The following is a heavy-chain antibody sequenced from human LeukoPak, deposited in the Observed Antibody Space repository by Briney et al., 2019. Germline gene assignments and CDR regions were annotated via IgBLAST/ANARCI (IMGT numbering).Heavy chain of an antibody. CDR2: IYNSGST. CDR3: ARRPPRGAFDI. J-gene: IGHJ3*02. V-gene: IGHV4-4*09. D-gene: IGHD3-10*01. Sequence: SETLSLTCTVSGGSISSYYRSWVRQPPGKGLEWVGYIYNSGSTNYNPSLKSRVTISVDTSKNQFSLKLSSVTAADTAVYYCARRPPRGAFDIWGQGTMVTVSS. CDR1: GGSISSYY.